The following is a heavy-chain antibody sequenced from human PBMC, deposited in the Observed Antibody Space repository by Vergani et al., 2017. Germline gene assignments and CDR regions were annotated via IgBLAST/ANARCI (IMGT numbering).Heavy chain of an antibody. V-gene: IGHV3-23*01. CDR1: GFTFIMHA. J-gene: IGHJ3*02. CDR2: LSASDRRT. Sequence: VQLLESGGDLVQPGGSLRLSCAASGFTFIMHAMSWVRQAPGKGLEWVSTLSASDRRTHYAASVKGRFTISRDISKNTLFLHMNSLRPEDTAVYYCAKVGRSEVAGTFGAFDIWGQGTMVTVSS. D-gene: IGHD6-19*01. CDR3: AKVGRSEVAGTFGAFDI.